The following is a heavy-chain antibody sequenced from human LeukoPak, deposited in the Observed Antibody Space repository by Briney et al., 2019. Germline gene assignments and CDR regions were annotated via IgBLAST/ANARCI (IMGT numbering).Heavy chain of an antibody. CDR2: IIAVFRTG. V-gene: IGHV1-69*05. Sequence: GASVKVSCKASGGTFRNYVINWVRQAPGQGLEWMGMIIAVFRTGNYAQRFQARVTITTDEAMSTAYMELNSLRSEDTAVYYCARGYSSTQNWSDPWGQGTLVTVSS. D-gene: IGHD2-2*01. J-gene: IGHJ5*02. CDR3: ARGYSSTQNWSDP. CDR1: GGTFRNYV.